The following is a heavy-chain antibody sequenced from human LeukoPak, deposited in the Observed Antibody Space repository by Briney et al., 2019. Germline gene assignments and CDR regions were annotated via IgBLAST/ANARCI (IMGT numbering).Heavy chain of an antibody. J-gene: IGHJ5*02. CDR1: GFTFSSYG. D-gene: IGHD1-7*01. Sequence: GGSLRLSCAASGFTFSSYGMHWVRQAPGKGLQWVASIRYEGSNKYYADSVKGRFTISRDNSKNTLYLQMNSLRAEDTAVYYCAKDLAAGTTGGDWFDPWGQGTLVTVSS. V-gene: IGHV3-30*02. CDR2: IRYEGSNK. CDR3: AKDLAAGTTGGDWFDP.